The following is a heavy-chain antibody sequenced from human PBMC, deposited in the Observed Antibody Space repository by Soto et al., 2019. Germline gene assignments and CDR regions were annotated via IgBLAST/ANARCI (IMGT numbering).Heavy chain of an antibody. CDR2: IYYSGST. CDR1: GGSISSSSYY. Sequence: QLQLQESGPGLVKPSETLSLTCTVSGGSISSSSYYWGWIRQPPGKGLEWIGSIYYSGSTYYNPSLKSRVTISVDTSKNQFSLKLSSVTAADTAVYYCARHADGGGGNWFDPWGQGTLVTVSS. D-gene: IGHD3-10*01. V-gene: IGHV4-39*01. CDR3: ARHADGGGGNWFDP. J-gene: IGHJ5*02.